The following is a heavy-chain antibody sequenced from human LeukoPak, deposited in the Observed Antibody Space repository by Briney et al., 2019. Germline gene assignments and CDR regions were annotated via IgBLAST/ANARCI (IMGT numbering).Heavy chain of an antibody. CDR3: ARVGTEDYFDY. CDR1: VGSISRGGYS. J-gene: IGHJ4*02. CDR2: IYHSGST. D-gene: IGHD1-1*01. V-gene: IGHV4-30-2*01. Sequence: PSETLSLTCAVSVGSISRGGYSWSWIGQPPGKGLEWIGYIYHSGSTYYNPSLKSRVTISVDRSKNQFSLKLSSVTAADTAVYYCARVGTEDYFDYWGQGTLVTVSS.